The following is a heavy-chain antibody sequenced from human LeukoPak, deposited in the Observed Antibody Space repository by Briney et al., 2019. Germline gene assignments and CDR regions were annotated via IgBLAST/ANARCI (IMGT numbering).Heavy chain of an antibody. CDR1: GVSFSTYY. J-gene: IGHJ3*02. CDR3: ARERGILRGDAFDI. V-gene: IGHV4-4*07. D-gene: IGHD1-26*01. CDR2: IYSSGNT. Sequence: PSETLSLTCTASGVSFSTYYWTWLRQPAGKGLEWIGRIYSSGNTNYNPSLESRVTVSIDTSKNQFSLKLTSVTAADTAVYYCARERGILRGDAFDIWGQGTVVTVSS.